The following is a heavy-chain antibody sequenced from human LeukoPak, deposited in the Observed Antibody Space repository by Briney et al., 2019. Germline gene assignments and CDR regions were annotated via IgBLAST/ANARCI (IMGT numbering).Heavy chain of an antibody. CDR1: GGSISIYY. CDR2: IYYSGST. D-gene: IGHD3-22*01. CDR3: ASQTRYYYDSSGYYSLDY. J-gene: IGHJ4*02. Sequence: SETLSLTCTLSGGSISIYYWSWIRQPPGKGLEWLGYIYYSGSTNYNPSLKSRVTISVDTSKNQFSLKLSSVTAADTAVYYCASQTRYYYDSSGYYSLDYWGQGTLVTVSS. V-gene: IGHV4-59*08.